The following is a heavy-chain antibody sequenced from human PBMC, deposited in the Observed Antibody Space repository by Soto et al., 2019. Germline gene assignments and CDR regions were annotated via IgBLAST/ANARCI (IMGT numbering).Heavy chain of an antibody. CDR3: AHNVIMIHWPHWFNP. CDR1: GFSLITIGLG. D-gene: IGHD3-16*01. V-gene: IGHV2-5*01. Sequence: SGPTLVNPTQTLTLTCTFSGFSLITIGLGVGWIRQPPGKALEWLALIYWNDDKRYSPSLKSRLTITKDTSKNQVVLTMTNMDPVDTATYYCAHNVIMIHWPHWFNPWGQGTLVTVSS. J-gene: IGHJ5*02. CDR2: IYWNDDK.